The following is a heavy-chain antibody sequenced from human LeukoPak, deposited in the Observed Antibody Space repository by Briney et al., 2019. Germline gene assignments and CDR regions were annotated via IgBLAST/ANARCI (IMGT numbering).Heavy chain of an antibody. CDR2: IVQSGNT. Sequence: SETLSLTCAVYGGSFSGYYWSWIRQPAGKGLECIGEIVQSGNTKYNPSLKSRVNLSVDTSKNQISLNLTSVTAADTAVYYCARFGSSTWYKGAFDIWGQGTMVTVAS. J-gene: IGHJ3*02. CDR1: GGSFSGYY. V-gene: IGHV4-34*12. CDR3: ARFGSSTWYKGAFDI. D-gene: IGHD6-13*01.